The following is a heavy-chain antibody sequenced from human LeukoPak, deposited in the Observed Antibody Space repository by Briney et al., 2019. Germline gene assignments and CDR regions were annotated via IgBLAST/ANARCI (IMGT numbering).Heavy chain of an antibody. CDR3: AKHVGYCSSTSCYGGPAFDY. J-gene: IGHJ4*02. CDR2: ISGSGGST. V-gene: IGHV3-23*01. CDR1: GFTFSSYA. D-gene: IGHD2-2*01. Sequence: PGGSLRLSCAASGFTFSSYAMSWVRQAPGKGLEWVSAISGSGGSTYYADSVKGRFTISRDNSKNTLYLQMNSLRAEDTAVYYCAKHVGYCSSTSCYGGPAFDYWGQGTLVTVSS.